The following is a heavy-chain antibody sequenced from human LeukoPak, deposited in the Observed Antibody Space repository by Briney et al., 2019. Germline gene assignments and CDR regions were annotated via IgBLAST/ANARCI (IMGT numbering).Heavy chain of an antibody. J-gene: IGHJ4*02. Sequence: GGSLGLSCAASGFTFSSYGIHWVRQAPGKGLEWVAVISYDGINKYYADSVKGRFTISRDNSKNTLYLQMNSLRAEDTAVYYCAKADRGIMLRVGFFDYWGQGTLVTVSS. CDR3: AKADRGIMLRVGFFDY. CDR1: GFTFSSYG. V-gene: IGHV3-30*18. D-gene: IGHD3-16*01. CDR2: ISYDGINK.